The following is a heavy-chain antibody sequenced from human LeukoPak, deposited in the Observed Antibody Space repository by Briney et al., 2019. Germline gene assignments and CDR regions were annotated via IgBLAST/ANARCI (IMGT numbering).Heavy chain of an antibody. CDR1: GFTFDDYA. D-gene: IGHD5-24*01. CDR3: ARSRDGGHAFDI. CDR2: ISWNSGSI. J-gene: IGHJ3*02. V-gene: IGHV3-9*01. Sequence: GRSLRLSCAASGFTFDDYAMHWVRQAPGKGLEWVSGISWNSGSIGYADSVKGRFTISRDNSKNTLYLQMNSLRAEDTAVYYCARSRDGGHAFDIWGQGTMVTVSS.